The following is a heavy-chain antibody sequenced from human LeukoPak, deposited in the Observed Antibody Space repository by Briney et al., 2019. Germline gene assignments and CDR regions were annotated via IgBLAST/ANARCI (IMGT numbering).Heavy chain of an antibody. V-gene: IGHV4-59*12. CDR3: AGDYTLRSYRFDY. CDR1: GDSISSYS. J-gene: IGHJ4*02. CDR2: VYYSGST. D-gene: IGHD3-10*01. Sequence: SETLSLTCTVSGDSISSYSWSWVRQPPGRGLEWIGYVYYSGSTTYNPSLKSRVTISLDTSKNRFSLKLNSVTAADTAVYYCAGDYTLRSYRFDYWGQGTLVTVSS.